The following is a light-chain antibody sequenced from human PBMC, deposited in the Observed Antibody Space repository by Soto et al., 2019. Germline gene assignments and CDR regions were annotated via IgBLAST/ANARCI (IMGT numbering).Light chain of an antibody. J-gene: IGKJ4*01. V-gene: IGKV3-20*01. CDR2: DAS. Sequence: VWPQWPGPLSLSQGERATLPCRASQTVRNNYLAWYQQKPGQAPRLLIYDASSRATGIPDRFSGGGSGTDFTLTISRLEPEDFAVYYCQQFSIYPLTFGGGTKVDIK. CDR3: QQFSIYPLT. CDR1: QTVRNNY.